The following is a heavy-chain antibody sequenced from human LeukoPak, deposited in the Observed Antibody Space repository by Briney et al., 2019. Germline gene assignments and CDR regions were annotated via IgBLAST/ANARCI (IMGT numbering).Heavy chain of an antibody. Sequence: GESLKISCKGSGYSFTSYWIGWVRQMPGKGLEWMGIIYPGDSDTRYSPSFQGQVTISADKSITTAYLHWSSLKASDAAMYYCAKLGYCTNGICYTIDYWGQGTLVTVSS. J-gene: IGHJ4*02. CDR2: IYPGDSDT. V-gene: IGHV5-51*01. CDR3: AKLGYCTNGICYTIDY. D-gene: IGHD2-8*01. CDR1: GYSFTSYW.